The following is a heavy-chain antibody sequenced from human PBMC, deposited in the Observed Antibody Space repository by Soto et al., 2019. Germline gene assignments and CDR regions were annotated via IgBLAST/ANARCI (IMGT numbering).Heavy chain of an antibody. CDR2: ISSSSSYI. V-gene: IGHV3-21*01. J-gene: IGHJ5*02. CDR1: GFTFSSYS. CDR3: ARSPITMIVVVIPNWFDP. Sequence: KPGGSLRLSCAASGFTFSSYSMNWVRQAPGKGLEWVSSISSSSSYIYYADSVKGRFTISRDNAKNSLYLQMNSLRAEDTAVYYCARSPITMIVVVIPNWFDPWGHGTLVTVSS. D-gene: IGHD3-22*01.